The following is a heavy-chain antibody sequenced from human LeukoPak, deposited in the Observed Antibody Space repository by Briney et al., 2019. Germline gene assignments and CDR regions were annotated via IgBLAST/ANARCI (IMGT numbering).Heavy chain of an antibody. CDR2: IIPIFGTA. D-gene: IGHD2-2*01. J-gene: IGHJ4*02. CDR1: GGTFSSYA. Sequence: SVKVSCKASGGTFSSYAISWVRQAPGQGLEWMGGIIPIFGTANYAQKFQGRVTITADESTSTAYMELSSLRSEDTAVYYCARDRRYCSSTSCSDGDYWGQGTLVTVSS. CDR3: ARDRRYCSSTSCSDGDY. V-gene: IGHV1-69*13.